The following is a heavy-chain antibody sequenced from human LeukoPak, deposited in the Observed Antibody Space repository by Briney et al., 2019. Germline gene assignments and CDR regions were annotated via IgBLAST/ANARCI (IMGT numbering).Heavy chain of an antibody. CDR1: GGSFSGYY. CDR3: ARVDRKAVGH. CDR2: INHSGST. Sequence: SETLSLTCAVYGGSFSGYYWSWIRQPPGEGLEWIGEINHSGSTNYNPSLKSRVTLSVDTSKNQFSLKLSSVTAADTAVYYCARVDRKAVGHWGQGTLVTVSS. V-gene: IGHV4-34*01. D-gene: IGHD2-15*01. J-gene: IGHJ5*02.